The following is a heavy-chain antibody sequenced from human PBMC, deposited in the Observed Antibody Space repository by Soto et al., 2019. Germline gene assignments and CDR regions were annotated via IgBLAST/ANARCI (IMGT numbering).Heavy chain of an antibody. CDR1: GGSISSTNW. V-gene: IGHV4-4*02. D-gene: IGHD3-10*01. Sequence: SETLSLTCVVSGGSISSTNWWTWVRQPPGKGLEWIGEIYHSGSPTFSPSLRGRATISVDKSNNQFSLRLRSMTAADTAVYYCARHNYGSGSTYFDYWGQGTLVTVSS. J-gene: IGHJ4*02. CDR3: ARHNYGSGSTYFDY. CDR2: IYHSGSP.